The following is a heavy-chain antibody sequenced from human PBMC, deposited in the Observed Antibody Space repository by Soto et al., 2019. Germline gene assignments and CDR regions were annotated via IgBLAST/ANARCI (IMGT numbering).Heavy chain of an antibody. J-gene: IGHJ6*02. V-gene: IGHV1-2*04. CDR1: GYTFTGYY. CDR3: AREVVVVPAAAFYGMDV. Sequence: QVQLVQSGAEVKKPGASVKVSCKASGYTFTGYYMHWVRQAPGQGLEWMGWINPNSGGTNYAQKFQGWVTMTRDKSISTAYMELSRLRSDDTAVYYCAREVVVVPAAAFYGMDVWGQGTTVTVSS. D-gene: IGHD2-2*01. CDR2: INPNSGGT.